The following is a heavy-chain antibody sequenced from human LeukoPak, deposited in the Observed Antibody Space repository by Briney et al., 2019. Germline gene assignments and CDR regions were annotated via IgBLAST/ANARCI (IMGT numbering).Heavy chain of an antibody. D-gene: IGHD1-1*01. CDR1: GFAFSSHA. Sequence: GGSLRLSCAASGFAFSSHAMCWVRQAPGKGLEWVSSIDISGGSTYYADSAEGRFTISKNNSKNTLYLQMNGLRVDDTALYYCANEVRPNDYWGQGTLATVSS. V-gene: IGHV3-23*01. CDR3: ANEVRPNDY. J-gene: IGHJ4*02. CDR2: IDISGGST.